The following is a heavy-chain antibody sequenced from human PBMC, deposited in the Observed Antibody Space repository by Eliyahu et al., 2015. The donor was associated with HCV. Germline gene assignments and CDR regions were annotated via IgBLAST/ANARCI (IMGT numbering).Heavy chain of an antibody. Sequence: EVQLLESGGGLVQPGGSLRLSCSASGXXFSXYXMXWVRXAPGKGLEWVSAISGSGGSTYYADSVKGRFTISRDNSKNTLYLQMNSLRAEDTAVYYCAKARRDGYNARGASFDYWGQGTLVTVSS. CDR3: AKARRDGYNARGASFDY. D-gene: IGHD5-24*01. J-gene: IGHJ4*02. CDR2: ISGSGGST. V-gene: IGHV3-23*01. CDR1: GXXFSXYX.